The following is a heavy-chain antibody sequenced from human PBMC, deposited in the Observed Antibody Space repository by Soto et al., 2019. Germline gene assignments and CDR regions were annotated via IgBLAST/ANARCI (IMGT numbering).Heavy chain of an antibody. CDR2: ISGSGDDS. D-gene: IGHD6-13*01. CDR3: ARGGIPASGTVWIWFVL. J-gene: IGHJ5*01. V-gene: IGHV3-23*01. CDR1: GFSFSSYA. Sequence: EVPLLESGGDVVHPGGSLRLSCTASGFSFSSYALNWVRQAPGKGLEWISGISGSGDDSYYAGSVKGRSTISRDNAKNTPYLQINSVRPDDTAVYYCARGGIPASGTVWIWFVLWGQGTLVTVSS.